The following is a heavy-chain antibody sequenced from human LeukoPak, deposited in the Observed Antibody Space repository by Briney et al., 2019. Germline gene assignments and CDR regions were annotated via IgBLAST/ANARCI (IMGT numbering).Heavy chain of an antibody. J-gene: IGHJ3*02. Sequence: GGSLRLSCAASGFTVSSNYMNWVRQAPGKGLEWVSLIYSAGRTYYADSVKGRFTISRDNSKNTLYLQMNSLRAEDTAVYYCARAQFPGLPDAFDIWGQGTMVTVSS. CDR2: IYSAGRT. CDR3: ARAQFPGLPDAFDI. D-gene: IGHD6-19*01. V-gene: IGHV3-66*01. CDR1: GFTVSSNY.